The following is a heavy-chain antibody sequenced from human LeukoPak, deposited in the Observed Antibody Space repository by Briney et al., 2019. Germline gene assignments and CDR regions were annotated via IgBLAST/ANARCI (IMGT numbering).Heavy chain of an antibody. D-gene: IGHD6-19*01. CDR3: ARDSRSGWGNWFDP. CDR2: IYYRGST. J-gene: IGHJ5*02. CDR1: GGSISSTIYY. V-gene: IGHV4-39*07. Sequence: PSETLSLTCTVSGGSISSTIYYWGWIRQPPGKGLEWIGCIYYRGSTYYNPSLKSRVAISVDTSKNQFSLKLSSVTAADTAVYYCARDSRSGWGNWFDPWGQGTLVTVSS.